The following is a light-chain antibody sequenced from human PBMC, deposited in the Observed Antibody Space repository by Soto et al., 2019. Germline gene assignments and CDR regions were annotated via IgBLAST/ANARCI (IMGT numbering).Light chain of an antibody. J-gene: IGKJ1*01. CDR2: GAS. Sequence: EIVLTQSPGTLSLSPGERATLSCGASQSVTSNYLAWYQQKPGQAPRLLIFGASIRVTGIPDRFIGSGSGTDFTLTNSRLEPEDFAVYYCQHYVTSLTTFGLGTKVEVK. CDR3: QHYVTSLTT. V-gene: IGKV3-20*01. CDR1: QSVTSNY.